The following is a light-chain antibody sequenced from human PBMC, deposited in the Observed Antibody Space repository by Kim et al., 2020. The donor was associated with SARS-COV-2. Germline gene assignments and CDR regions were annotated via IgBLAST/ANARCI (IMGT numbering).Light chain of an antibody. CDR3: QQYGTSPWT. CDR1: HRVSSIY. J-gene: IGKJ1*01. CDR2: GAS. V-gene: IGKV3-20*01. Sequence: SPGERATLSCRASHRVSSIYLAWYQNKPVQAPRPLIHGASTRATGIPDRCSGSGSGTDFSLTISRLEPEDFSVYYCQQYGTSPWTFGQGTKVDIK.